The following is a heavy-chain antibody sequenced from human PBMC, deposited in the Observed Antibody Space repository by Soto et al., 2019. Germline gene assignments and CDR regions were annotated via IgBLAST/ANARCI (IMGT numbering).Heavy chain of an antibody. CDR3: ARESRFLEWLPPYYYYSMDV. CDR1: GYTFTGYY. J-gene: IGHJ6*02. D-gene: IGHD3-3*01. CDR2: INPNSDGT. V-gene: IGHV1-2*04. Sequence: GASVKFACKASGYTFTGYYMHWVRQAPGQGLAWMGWINPNSDGTNYAQKFQGWVTMTRDTSISTAYMELSRLRSDDTAVYYCARESRFLEWLPPYYYYSMDVWGQGTTVTVSS.